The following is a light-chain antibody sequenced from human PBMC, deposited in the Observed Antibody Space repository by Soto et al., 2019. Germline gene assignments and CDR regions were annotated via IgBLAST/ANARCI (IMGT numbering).Light chain of an antibody. CDR1: QGVSSY. J-gene: IGKJ4*01. CDR2: DAS. CDR3: QQRSNCPLT. V-gene: IGKV3D-11*01. Sequence: EIVLTQSPATLSLSPGERATLSCRASQGVSSYLAWYQQKPGQAPGLLIYDASNRATGIPARFSGSGPGTDFTLTISSLEPEDFAVYYCQQRSNCPLTFGGGTKVEIK.